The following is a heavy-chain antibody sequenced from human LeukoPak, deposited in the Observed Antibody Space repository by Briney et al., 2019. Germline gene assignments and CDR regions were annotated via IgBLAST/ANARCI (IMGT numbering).Heavy chain of an antibody. J-gene: IGHJ4*02. Sequence: PSETLSLTCAVYGGSFSGCYWSWIRQPPGKGLEWIGEINHSGSTNYDPSLKSRVTISVDTSKNQFSLKLSSVTAADTAVYYCARVEGFWSGYYIYPTFDYWGQGTLVTVSS. CDR2: INHSGST. V-gene: IGHV4-34*01. CDR1: GGSFSGCY. D-gene: IGHD3-3*01. CDR3: ARVEGFWSGYYIYPTFDY.